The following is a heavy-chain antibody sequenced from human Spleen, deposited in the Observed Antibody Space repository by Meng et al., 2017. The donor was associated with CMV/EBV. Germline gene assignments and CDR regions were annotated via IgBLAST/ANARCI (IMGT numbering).Heavy chain of an antibody. Sequence: GGSLRLSCAASGFTFSSYAMHWVRQAPGKGLEWVSAISGTGGGTYYADSVKGRFTISRDNAKNSLCLQMSSLRAEDTAVYYCARDLGDWDSYYYYGMDVWGQGTTVTVSS. CDR2: ISGTGGGT. J-gene: IGHJ6*02. V-gene: IGHV3-21*01. D-gene: IGHD3/OR15-3a*01. CDR1: GFTFSSYA. CDR3: ARDLGDWDSYYYYGMDV.